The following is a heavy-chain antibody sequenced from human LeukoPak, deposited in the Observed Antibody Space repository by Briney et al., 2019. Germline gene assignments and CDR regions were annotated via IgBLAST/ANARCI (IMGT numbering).Heavy chain of an antibody. CDR2: INAGNGNT. J-gene: IGHJ4*02. CDR1: GYTFTSYA. CDR3: ARSSGWYGDPPLTR. Sequence: ASVKVSCKASGYTFTSYAMHWVRQAPGQRLEWMGWINAGNGNTKYSQKFQGRVTITRDTSASTAYMELSSLRSEDTAVYYCARSSGWYGDPPLTRWGQGTLVTVSS. D-gene: IGHD6-19*01. V-gene: IGHV1-3*01.